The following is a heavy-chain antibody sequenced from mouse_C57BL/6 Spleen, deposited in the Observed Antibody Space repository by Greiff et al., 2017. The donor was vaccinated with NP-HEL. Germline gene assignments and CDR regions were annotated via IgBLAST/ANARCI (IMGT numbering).Heavy chain of an antibody. D-gene: IGHD1-1*01. CDR3: ARGDYYGSSSYAMDY. CDR1: GYTFTSYW. Sequence: QVQLKQPGAELVRPGTSVKLSCKASGYTFTSYWMHWVKQRPGQGLEWIGVIDPSDSYTNYNQKFKGKATLTVDTSSSTAYMQLSSLTSEDSAVYYCARGDYYGSSSYAMDYWGQGTSVTVSS. CDR2: IDPSDSYT. J-gene: IGHJ4*01. V-gene: IGHV1-59*01.